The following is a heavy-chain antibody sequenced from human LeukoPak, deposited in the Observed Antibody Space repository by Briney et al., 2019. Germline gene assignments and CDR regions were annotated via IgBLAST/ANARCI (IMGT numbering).Heavy chain of an antibody. CDR3: ARGGGSYERIFDY. D-gene: IGHD1-26*01. J-gene: IGHJ4*02. CDR1: GFTFGSYG. CDR2: MSYDGSNK. V-gene: IGHV3-30*03. Sequence: GTSLRLSCAASGFTFGSYGMHWVRQAPGKGLEWVAVMSYDGSNKYYGDSVKGRFTISRDNSKNTLYLQMDSLRAEDTAVYYCARGGGSYERIFDYWGQGTLVTVSS.